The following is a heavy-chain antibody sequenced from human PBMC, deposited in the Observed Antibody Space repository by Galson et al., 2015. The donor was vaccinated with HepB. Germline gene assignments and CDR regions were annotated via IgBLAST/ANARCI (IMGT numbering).Heavy chain of an antibody. D-gene: IGHD3-22*01. Sequence: SLRLSCAASGFTFSSYSMNWVRQAPGKGLEWVSSISSSSSYIYYADSVKGRFTISRDNAKNSLYLQMNSLRAEDTAVYYCASGYGGYYYDSSGYYYLDYWGQGTLVTVSS. J-gene: IGHJ4*02. CDR3: ASGYGGYYYDSSGYYYLDY. CDR2: ISSSSSYI. CDR1: GFTFSSYS. V-gene: IGHV3-21*01.